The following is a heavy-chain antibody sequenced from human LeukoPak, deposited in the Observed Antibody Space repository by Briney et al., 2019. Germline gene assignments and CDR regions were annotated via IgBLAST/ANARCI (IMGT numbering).Heavy chain of an antibody. V-gene: IGHV3-30-3*01. CDR2: ISYDGSNK. CDR1: GFTFSSYA. J-gene: IGHJ4*02. CDR3: ARDGDYGGPDY. D-gene: IGHD2-21*01. Sequence: GGSLRLSCAASGFTFSSYAMHWVRQAPGKGLEWVAVISYDGSNKYYADSVKGRFTISRDNSKNTLYLQMNSLRAEDTAVYYCARDGDYGGPDYWGQGTLVTVSS.